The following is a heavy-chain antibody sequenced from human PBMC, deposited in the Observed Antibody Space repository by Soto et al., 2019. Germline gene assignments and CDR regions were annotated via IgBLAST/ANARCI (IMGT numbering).Heavy chain of an antibody. V-gene: IGHV3-33*01. CDR1: GNTFSHYG. CDR2: IWYHGNTY. Sequence: GGSLRLSLTTSGNTFSHYGLHWVRHAPGKGHEWVATIWYHGNTYYYKGCIKGRFAVCRDNSKNTVFLQMNTLRAEDTATYYCARDRGYGGNYFFEFWGLGTLVTVCS. J-gene: IGHJ4*02. CDR3: ARDRGYGGNYFFEF. D-gene: IGHD6-25*01.